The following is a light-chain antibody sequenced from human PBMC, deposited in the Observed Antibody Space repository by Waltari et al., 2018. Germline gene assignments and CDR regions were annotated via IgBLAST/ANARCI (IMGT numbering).Light chain of an antibody. CDR2: AAS. V-gene: IGKV1-39*01. CDR1: QSISTA. CDR3: QQSYRAPQT. J-gene: IGKJ4*01. Sequence: DNQVTQSPSSLSASVGDRVTTPCRTSQSISTALNWYQQKPGKPPKLLIFAASALQSGVSSRFSGSGSQTDFTLTIRNLQPEDFATYYCQQSYRAPQTFGGGTKVDMK.